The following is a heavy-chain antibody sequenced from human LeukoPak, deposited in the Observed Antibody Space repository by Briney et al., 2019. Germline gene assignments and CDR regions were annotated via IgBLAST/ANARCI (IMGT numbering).Heavy chain of an antibody. J-gene: IGHJ4*02. Sequence: GGSLRLSCAASGFTFSSYSMNWVRQAPGKGLEWVSYISSSSSTIYYADSVKGRFTISRDNAKNSLYLQMNSLRAEDTAVYYCARGSGPYYFDYWGQGTLVTVSS. CDR1: GFTFSSYS. V-gene: IGHV3-48*01. CDR3: ARGSGPYYFDY. CDR2: ISSSSSTI. D-gene: IGHD3-3*01.